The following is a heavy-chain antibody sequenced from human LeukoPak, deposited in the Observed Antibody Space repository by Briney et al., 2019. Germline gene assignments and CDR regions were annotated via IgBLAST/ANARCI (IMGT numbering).Heavy chain of an antibody. J-gene: IGHJ4*02. CDR2: INHSGST. V-gene: IGHV4-34*01. D-gene: IGHD3-3*01. CDR3: ASLFFYVFWSGYYQKDY. CDR1: GGSFSGYY. Sequence: PSETLSLTCAVYGGSFSGYYWSWIRQPPGKELEWIGEINHSGSTNYNPSLKSRVTISVDTSKNQFSLKLSSVTAADTAVYYCASLFFYVFWSGYYQKDYGGQGPLVPVPS.